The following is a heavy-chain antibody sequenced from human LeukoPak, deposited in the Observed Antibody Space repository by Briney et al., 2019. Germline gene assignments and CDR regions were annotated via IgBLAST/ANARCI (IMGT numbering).Heavy chain of an antibody. CDR3: ARGGGYVWFGELNWFDP. CDR2: INHSGST. J-gene: IGHJ5*02. CDR1: GGPFSGYY. V-gene: IGHV4-34*01. D-gene: IGHD3-10*01. Sequence: PSETLSLTCAVYGGPFSGYYWSWIRQPPGKGLEWIGEINHSGSTNYNPSLKSRVTISVDTSKNQFSLKLSSVTAADTAVYYCARGGGYVWFGELNWFDPWGQGTLVTVSS.